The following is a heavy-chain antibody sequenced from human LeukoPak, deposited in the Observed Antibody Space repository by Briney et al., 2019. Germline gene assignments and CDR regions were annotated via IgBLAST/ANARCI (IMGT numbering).Heavy chain of an antibody. CDR2: IYHSGTT. Sequence: PSETLSLTCAVSGVAISRGGYAWNWIRQPPGKGLEWIAYIYHSGTTYYNPSLKSRATISVDTSKNQFSLKLSSVTAADTAVYYCARGHRRDSGSYYRWGQGTLVTVSS. V-gene: IGHV4-30-4*07. CDR3: ARGHRRDSGSYYR. CDR1: GVAISRGGYA. D-gene: IGHD1-26*01. J-gene: IGHJ5*02.